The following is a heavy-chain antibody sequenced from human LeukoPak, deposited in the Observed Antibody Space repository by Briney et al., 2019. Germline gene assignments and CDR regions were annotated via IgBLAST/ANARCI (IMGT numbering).Heavy chain of an antibody. V-gene: IGHV3-30-3*01. CDR3: ARDYDFWSGYHFDY. Sequence: PGRSLRLSCAASGFTFSSYAMHWVRQAPGKGLEWVAVISYDGSNQYYADSVKGRFTISRDNSKNTLYLQMNSLRAEDTAVYYCARDYDFWSGYHFDYWGQGTLVTVSS. CDR2: ISYDGSNQ. CDR1: GFTFSSYA. J-gene: IGHJ4*02. D-gene: IGHD3-3*01.